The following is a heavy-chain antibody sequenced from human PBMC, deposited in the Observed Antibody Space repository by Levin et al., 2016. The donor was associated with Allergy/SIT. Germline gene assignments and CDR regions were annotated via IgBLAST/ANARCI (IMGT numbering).Heavy chain of an antibody. V-gene: IGHV3-7*03. Sequence: GRSLKISCAASGFTLTSYWMNWVRQAPGKGLEWVANIKEDGSEKNYVDSVKGRFTISRDNAKNSMYLQMNSLRAEDTAVYYCARDPVTTPLNYYYGMDVWGQGTTVTVSS. CDR3: ARDPVTTPLNYYYGMDV. D-gene: IGHD4-17*01. CDR2: IKEDGSEK. J-gene: IGHJ6*02. CDR1: GFTLTSYW.